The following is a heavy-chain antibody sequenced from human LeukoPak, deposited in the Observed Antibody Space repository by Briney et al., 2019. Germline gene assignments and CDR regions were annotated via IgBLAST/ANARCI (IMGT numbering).Heavy chain of an antibody. D-gene: IGHD1-1*01. CDR1: GGTFSSYA. CDR3: ARDQPTTGTTMVHAFDI. J-gene: IGHJ3*02. Sequence: SVKVSCKASGGTFSSYAISWVRQAPGQGLEWMGGIIPIFGTANYAQKLQGRVTMTTDTSTSTAYMELRSLRSDDTAVYYCARDQPTTGTTMVHAFDIWGQGTMVTVSS. CDR2: IIPIFGTA. V-gene: IGHV1-69*05.